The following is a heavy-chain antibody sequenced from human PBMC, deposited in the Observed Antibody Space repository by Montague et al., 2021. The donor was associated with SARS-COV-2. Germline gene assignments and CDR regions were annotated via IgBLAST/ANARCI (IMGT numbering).Heavy chain of an antibody. V-gene: IGHV4-59*01. CDR2: IYYSGST. Sequence: SETLSLTCTVSGGSITSYYWTWIRQPPGKGLEWVGRIYYSGSTNYNPSLKSRVTISVDTSKNQFSLKRSSVTAADTAVYYGARTGLGAYDILTGYTVNAFDSWGQGTMVTVSS. D-gene: IGHD3-9*01. J-gene: IGHJ3*02. CDR1: GGSITSYY. CDR3: ARTGLGAYDILTGYTVNAFDS.